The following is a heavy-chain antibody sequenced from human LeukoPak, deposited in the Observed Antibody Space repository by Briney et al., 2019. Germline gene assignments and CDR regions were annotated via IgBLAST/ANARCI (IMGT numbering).Heavy chain of an antibody. CDR1: GFTFSSYS. CDR3: AKDPRPLIAAAGPFDY. CDR2: ISSSSSYI. V-gene: IGHV3-21*04. Sequence: GGSLRLSCAASGFTFSSYSMNWVRQAPGKGLEWVSSISSSSSYIYYADSVKGRFTISRDNAKNSLYLQMNSLRAEDTALYYCAKDPRPLIAAAGPFDYWGQGTLVTVSS. D-gene: IGHD6-13*01. J-gene: IGHJ4*02.